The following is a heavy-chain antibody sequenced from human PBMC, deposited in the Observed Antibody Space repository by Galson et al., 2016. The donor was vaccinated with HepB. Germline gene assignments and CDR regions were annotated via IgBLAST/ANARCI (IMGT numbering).Heavy chain of an antibody. CDR1: GFSLSISGMC. Sequence: ALVKPTQTLTLTCTFSGFSLSISGMCVSWIRQPPGKALEWLALIDWDDDKYYTTSLKTRLTISKGTSKNQVVLTMTNVDPVDTATYSCARTIVYSGSYLDYGGQGTLVTVSS. D-gene: IGHD1-26*01. CDR2: IDWDDDK. J-gene: IGHJ4*02. CDR3: ARTIVYSGSYLDY. V-gene: IGHV2-70*01.